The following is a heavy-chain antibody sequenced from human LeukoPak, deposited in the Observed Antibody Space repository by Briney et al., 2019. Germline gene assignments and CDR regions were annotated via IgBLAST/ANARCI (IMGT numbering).Heavy chain of an antibody. J-gene: IGHJ4*02. CDR2: IKQDGSEK. V-gene: IGHV3-7*01. Sequence: GGSLRLSCAASGFTVSSNYMSWVRQAPGKGLEWVANIKQDGSEKYYVDSVKGRFTISRDNAKNSLYLQMNSLRAEDTAVYYCARARSDYWGQGTLVTVSS. CDR3: ARARSDY. CDR1: GFTVSSNY.